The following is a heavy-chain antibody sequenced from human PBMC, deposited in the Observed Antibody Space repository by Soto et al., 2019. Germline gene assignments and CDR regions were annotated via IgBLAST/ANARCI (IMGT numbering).Heavy chain of an antibody. CDR1: GFTFSSYG. D-gene: IGHD5-18*01. J-gene: IGHJ6*02. V-gene: IGHV3-33*01. CDR2: IWYDGSNK. CDR3: ARGRQPDYYSYYGMDV. Sequence: PGGSLRLSCAASGFTFSSYGMHWVRQAPGKGLEWVAVIWYDGSNKYYADSVKGRFTISRDNSKNTVYLQMNSLRAEDTAVYYCARGRQPDYYSYYGMDVWGQGTTVTVSS.